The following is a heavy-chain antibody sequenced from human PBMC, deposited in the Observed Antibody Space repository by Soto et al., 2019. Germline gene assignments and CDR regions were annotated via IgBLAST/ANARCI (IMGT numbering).Heavy chain of an antibody. J-gene: IGHJ4*02. Sequence: GSLSLSCAASGFTINYYAMYWVRQAPGKGLEWVSAISDSGDTTHYADSVKGRFTISRDTSKNTLYLQMNTLRAEDTAVYYCAKDKPGTTSFDYWGQGTLVTVSS. D-gene: IGHD1-1*01. CDR3: AKDKPGTTSFDY. V-gene: IGHV3-23*01. CDR2: ISDSGDTT. CDR1: GFTINYYA.